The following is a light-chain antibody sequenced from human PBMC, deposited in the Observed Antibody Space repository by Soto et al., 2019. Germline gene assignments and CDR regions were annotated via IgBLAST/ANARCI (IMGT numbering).Light chain of an antibody. CDR1: STDVGAYNY. CDR2: EVS. V-gene: IGLV2-14*01. J-gene: IGLJ1*01. Sequence: QSALAQPASVSGSPGQSITISCTGTSTDVGAYNYVAWYQQHPGKAPKLIIYEVSNRPSGVSYRFSASKSGNTASLTISGLHSEDEADYYCISYTGKSASDVFGTGTKLTVL. CDR3: ISYTGKSASDV.